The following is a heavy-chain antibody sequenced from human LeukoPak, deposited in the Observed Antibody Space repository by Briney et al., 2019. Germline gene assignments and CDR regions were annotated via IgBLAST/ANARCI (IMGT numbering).Heavy chain of an antibody. V-gene: IGHV1-2*02. CDR3: ARAGDYYDSSGFYYEFDY. Sequence: ASAKVSCKASGYTFTDYYMHWARQAPGQGLEWMRWINPNSGGTNYAQKFQGRVTMTRDTSITTAYMELSRLRSDDTAVYYCARAGDYYDSSGFYYEFDYWGQGTLVTVSS. J-gene: IGHJ4*02. CDR1: GYTFTDYY. CDR2: INPNSGGT. D-gene: IGHD3-22*01.